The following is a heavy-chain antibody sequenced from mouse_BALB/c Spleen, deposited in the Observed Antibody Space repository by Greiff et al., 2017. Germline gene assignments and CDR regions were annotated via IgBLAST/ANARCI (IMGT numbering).Heavy chain of an antibody. J-gene: IGHJ4*01. CDR2: IYPYNGGT. CDR1: GYTFTDYN. V-gene: IGHV1S29*02. CDR3: AREGLYDGCPYYAMDY. Sequence: VQLQESGPELVKPGASVKISCKASGYTFTDYNMHWVKQSHGKSLEWIGYIYPYNGGTGYNQKFKSKATLTVDNSSSTAYMELRSLTSEDSAVYYCAREGLYDGCPYYAMDYWGQGTSVTVSS. D-gene: IGHD2-3*01.